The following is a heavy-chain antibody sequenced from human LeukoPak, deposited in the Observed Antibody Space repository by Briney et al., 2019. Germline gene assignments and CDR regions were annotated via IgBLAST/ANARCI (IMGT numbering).Heavy chain of an antibody. Sequence: GGSLRLSCAASGFTLSSYAMSWVRQGPGKGLEWVSAISVSGNTYHADSVKGRFTISRDNSKNSLFLQMDSLGVEDTAVYYCATDTLRFRMDVWGNGTTVTVSS. CDR3: ATDTLRFRMDV. CDR2: ISVSGNT. J-gene: IGHJ6*04. CDR1: GFTLSSYA. D-gene: IGHD3-3*01. V-gene: IGHV3-23*01.